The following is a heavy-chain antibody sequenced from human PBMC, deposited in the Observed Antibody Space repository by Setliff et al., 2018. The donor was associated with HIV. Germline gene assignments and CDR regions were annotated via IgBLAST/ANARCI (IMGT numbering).Heavy chain of an antibody. V-gene: IGHV1-2*02. CDR3: ARLFGSYNWFDP. CDR2: VNPNSGDA. Sequence: ASVKVSCKASGYTFTGHYLHWVRQAPGQGLEWLGWVNPNSGDAIYAQNFQGRVTMTRDTSINAAYMELRGLRSDDTAVYYCARLFGSYNWFDPWGQGTLVTVSS. D-gene: IGHD1-26*01. CDR1: GYTFTGHY. J-gene: IGHJ5*02.